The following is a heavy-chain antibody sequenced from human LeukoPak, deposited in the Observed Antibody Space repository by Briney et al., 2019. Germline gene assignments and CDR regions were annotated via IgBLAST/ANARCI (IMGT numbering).Heavy chain of an antibody. CDR2: ISYDGSNK. CDR3: ARDRGVAAARPDAFDI. Sequence: GGSLRLSCAASGFTFSSYSMNWVRQAPGKGLEWVAVISYDGSNKYYADSVKGRFTISRDNSKNTLYLQMNSLRAEDTAVYYCARDRGVAAARPDAFDIWGQGTMVTVSS. J-gene: IGHJ3*02. V-gene: IGHV3-30*03. CDR1: GFTFSSYS. D-gene: IGHD6-13*01.